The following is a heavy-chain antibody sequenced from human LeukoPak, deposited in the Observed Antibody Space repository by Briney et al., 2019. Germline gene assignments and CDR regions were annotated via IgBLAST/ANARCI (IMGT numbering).Heavy chain of an antibody. D-gene: IGHD2-15*01. V-gene: IGHV4-59*12. CDR1: GASISSYY. Sequence: PSETLSLTCTVSGASISSYYWSWIRQSPGKGLEWIGYIYYSGRTNYNPSLKSRVTISVDTSKNQFPLKLSSVTAADTAVYYCARDLHGYCSGGSCYSGGWFDPWGQGTLVTVSS. J-gene: IGHJ5*02. CDR3: ARDLHGYCSGGSCYSGGWFDP. CDR2: IYYSGRT.